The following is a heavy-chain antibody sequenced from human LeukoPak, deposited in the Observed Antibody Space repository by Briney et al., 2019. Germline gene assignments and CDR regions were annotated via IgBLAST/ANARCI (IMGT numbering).Heavy chain of an antibody. CDR1: GGSISSSSYY. CDR3: ARDRMATTFDY. Sequence: SETLSLTCTVSGGSISSSSYYWGWIRQPPGKGLEWIGSIYYSGSTYYNPSLKSRVTISVDTSKNQFSLKLSSVTAADTAVYYCARDRMATTFDYWGQGTLVTVSS. D-gene: IGHD5-24*01. V-gene: IGHV4-39*07. J-gene: IGHJ4*02. CDR2: IYYSGST.